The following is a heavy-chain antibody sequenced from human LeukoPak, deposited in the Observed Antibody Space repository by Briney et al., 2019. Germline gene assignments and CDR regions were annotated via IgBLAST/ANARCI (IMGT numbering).Heavy chain of an antibody. CDR3: ARPRIAAAGILSAFDI. V-gene: IGHV5-51*01. CDR1: GYSFTSYW. Sequence: GESLRISCQGSGYSFTSYWIGWVRQMPGKGLEWMGIIYPGDSDTRYSPSFQGQVTISADKSISTAYLQWSSLKASDTAMYYCARPRIAAAGILSAFDIWGQGTMVTVSS. J-gene: IGHJ3*02. CDR2: IYPGDSDT. D-gene: IGHD6-13*01.